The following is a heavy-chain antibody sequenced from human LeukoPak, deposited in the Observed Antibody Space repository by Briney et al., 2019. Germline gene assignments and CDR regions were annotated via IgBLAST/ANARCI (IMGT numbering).Heavy chain of an antibody. CDR1: GGSISSYY. V-gene: IGHV4-59*01. CDR2: IYYSGST. D-gene: IGHD3-22*01. CDR3: ASYYYDSSGYSAFDY. J-gene: IGHJ4*02. Sequence: SETLSLTCTVSGGSISSYYWSWIRQRPGKGLEWIGYIYYSGSTNYNPSLKSRVTISVDTSKNQFSLKLSSVTAADTAVYYCASYYYDSSGYSAFDYWGQGTLVTVSS.